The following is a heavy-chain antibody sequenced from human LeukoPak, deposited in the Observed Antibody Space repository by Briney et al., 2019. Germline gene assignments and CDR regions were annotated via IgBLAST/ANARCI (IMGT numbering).Heavy chain of an antibody. CDR1: GYTFTSYG. CDR3: ARDCPIVATILCGMDV. J-gene: IGHJ6*02. D-gene: IGHD5-12*01. V-gene: IGHV1-18*01. Sequence: GASVKVSCKASGYTFTSYGISCVRQAAGQGRAGMGWISAYNGNTNYAQKLQGRVTTTTDTSTSTAYLELRSLRSDDTAVYYCARDCPIVATILCGMDVWSQATTVTVSS. CDR2: ISAYNGNT.